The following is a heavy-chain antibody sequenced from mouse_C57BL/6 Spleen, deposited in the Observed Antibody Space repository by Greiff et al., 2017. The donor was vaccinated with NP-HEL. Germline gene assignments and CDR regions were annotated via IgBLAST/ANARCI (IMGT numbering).Heavy chain of an antibody. CDR3: AREGDSSGYFDY. CDR1: GYTFTDYY. CDR2: INPYNGGT. D-gene: IGHD3-2*02. Sequence: VQLQQSGPVLVKPGASVKMSCKASGYTFTDYYMNWVKQSHGKSLEWIGVINPYNGGTSYNQKFKGKATLTVDKSSSTAYMELNSLTSEDSAVYYCAREGDSSGYFDYWGQGTTLTVSS. J-gene: IGHJ2*01. V-gene: IGHV1-19*01.